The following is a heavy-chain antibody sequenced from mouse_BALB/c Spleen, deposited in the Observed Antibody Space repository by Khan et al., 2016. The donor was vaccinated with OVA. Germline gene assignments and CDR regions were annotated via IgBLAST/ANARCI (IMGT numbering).Heavy chain of an antibody. CDR1: GYTFTSYW. CDR3: ARIKKIVATSFDY. J-gene: IGHJ2*01. Sequence: VQGVESGAELVKAGASVKMSCKASGYTFTSYWMHWVKQRLGQGLEWFAETNPTNGRTYYNEKFKSKATLTVEKSSSTAYMLLSGPTFEDSAVYYCARIKKIVATSFDYWGQGTPLPVSS. V-gene: IGHV1S81*02. D-gene: IGHD1-1*01. CDR2: TNPTNGRT.